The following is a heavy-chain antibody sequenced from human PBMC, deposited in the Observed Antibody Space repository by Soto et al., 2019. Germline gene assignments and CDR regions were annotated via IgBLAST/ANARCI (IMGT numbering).Heavy chain of an antibody. CDR3: ARVQIVVVVGGTLADY. V-gene: IGHV1-18*01. Sequence: QVQLEQSGAEVKKSGASVKVSCKASGYIFSTHGINWVRQAPGQGLEWMGWINPYNGKTNYAQKFQGRVTMTTETSRKTAYMELRSLRSDDTAVYYCARVQIVVVVGGTLADYWGQGTLVTVSS. J-gene: IGHJ4*02. CDR2: INPYNGKT. D-gene: IGHD2-15*01. CDR1: GYIFSTHG.